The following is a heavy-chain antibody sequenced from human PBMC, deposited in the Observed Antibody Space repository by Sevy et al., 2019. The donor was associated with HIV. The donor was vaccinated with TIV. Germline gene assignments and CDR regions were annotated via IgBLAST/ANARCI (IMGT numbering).Heavy chain of an antibody. CDR2: ISYDGSNK. D-gene: IGHD1-1*01. CDR3: AKDRLGNYYYYGMDV. Sequence: GGSLILSCAASGFTFSSYGMHWVRQAPGKGLEWVAVISYDGSNKYYADSVKGRFTISRDNSKNTLYLQMNSLRAEDTAVYYCAKDRLGNYYYYGMDVWGQGTTVTVSS. J-gene: IGHJ6*02. V-gene: IGHV3-30*18. CDR1: GFTFSSYG.